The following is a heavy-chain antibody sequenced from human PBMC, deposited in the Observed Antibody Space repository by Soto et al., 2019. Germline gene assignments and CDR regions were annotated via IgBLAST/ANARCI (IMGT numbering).Heavy chain of an antibody. CDR3: ARDINPPDLAFDY. D-gene: IGHD2-15*01. CDR2: IWYDGSNK. J-gene: IGHJ4*02. CDR1: GFTFSSYG. V-gene: IGHV3-33*01. Sequence: GGSLRLSCAASGFTFSSYGMHWVRQAPGKGLEWVAVIWYDGSNKYYADSVKGRFTISRDNAKNTLYLQMNSLRAEDTAVYYCARDINPPDLAFDYWGQGTLVTVSS.